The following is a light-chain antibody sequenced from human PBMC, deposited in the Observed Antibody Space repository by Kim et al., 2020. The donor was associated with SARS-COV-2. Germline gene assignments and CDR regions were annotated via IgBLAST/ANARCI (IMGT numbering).Light chain of an antibody. V-gene: IGKV3-15*01. Sequence: EIVMTQSPATLSVSPGERATLSCRASQSVSSKLAWYQHKAGQAPRLLIYGASTRATGIPARFSGSGSGTEFTLTISSLQSEDFAVYYCQQYNNWPPLTFGPGTKVDIK. CDR3: QQYNNWPPLT. CDR2: GAS. J-gene: IGKJ3*01. CDR1: QSVSSK.